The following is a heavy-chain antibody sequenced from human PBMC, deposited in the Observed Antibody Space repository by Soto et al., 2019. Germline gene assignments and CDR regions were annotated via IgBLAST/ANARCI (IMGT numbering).Heavy chain of an antibody. CDR2: ISSSCSYI. Sequence: EVQLVESGGGLVKPGGSLRLSCAASEFTFSTYSMNWVRQAPGKGLEWVSSISSSCSYIYYADSVKGRFTISRDNAKNSLYLQMNSLRAEATAVYYWARVVAYYDPYYYYGMDVWGQGTTVTVSS. V-gene: IGHV3-21*01. CDR1: EFTFSTYS. J-gene: IGHJ6*02. CDR3: ARVVAYYDPYYYYGMDV. D-gene: IGHD3-22*01.